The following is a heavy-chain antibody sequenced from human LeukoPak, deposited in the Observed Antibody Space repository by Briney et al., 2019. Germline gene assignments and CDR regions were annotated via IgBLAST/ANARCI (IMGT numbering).Heavy chain of an antibody. D-gene: IGHD6-13*01. CDR1: GGSISSSPYY. Sequence: SETLSLTCTVSGGSISSSPYYWGWIRQPPGKGLEWIGTIYYSGSTYYNPSLKSRVTISVDTSKNQFSLKLSSVTAADTAVYYCARLRFSSSWYMELYFQHWGQGTLVTVSS. CDR3: ARLRFSSSWYMELYFQH. CDR2: IYYSGST. J-gene: IGHJ1*01. V-gene: IGHV4-39*01.